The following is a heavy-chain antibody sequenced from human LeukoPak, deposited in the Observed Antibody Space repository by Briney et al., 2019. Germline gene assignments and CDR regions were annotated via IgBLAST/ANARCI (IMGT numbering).Heavy chain of an antibody. CDR3: AKLTSASGAYGVDV. D-gene: IGHD3-10*01. V-gene: IGHV3-23*01. CDR1: GFTFSSYA. J-gene: IGHJ6*02. CDR2: ISGSGGSK. Sequence: GGSLRLSCAASGFTFSSYAMNWVRQAPGKGLEWVSTISGSGGSKHYADSVEGRFTISRDNSKNTGYLQMNSLRAEDTAIYYCAKLTSASGAYGVDVWGQGTTVTVSS.